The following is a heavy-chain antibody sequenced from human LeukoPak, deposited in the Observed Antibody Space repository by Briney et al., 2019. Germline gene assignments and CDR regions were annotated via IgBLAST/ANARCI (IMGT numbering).Heavy chain of an antibody. CDR3: ARQYYYDSSGHNFDY. D-gene: IGHD3-22*01. V-gene: IGHV5-51*01. CDR2: IYPGDSDT. J-gene: IGHJ4*02. CDR1: GYSFTSHW. Sequence: GESLKISCKGSGYSFTSHWIGWVRQMPGKGLEWMGIIYPGDSDTRYSPSFQGQVTISADKSISTAYLQWSSLKASDTAMYYCARQYYYDSSGHNFDYWGQGTLVTVSS.